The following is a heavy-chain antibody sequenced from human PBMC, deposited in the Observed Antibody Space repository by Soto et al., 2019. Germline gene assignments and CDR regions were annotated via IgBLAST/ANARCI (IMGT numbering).Heavy chain of an antibody. D-gene: IGHD1-7*01. CDR2: INAGNGNT. CDR3: ATLTGTTSPFDY. CDR1: GYTFTSYA. Sequence: QVQLVQSGAEVKKPGASVKVSCKASGYTFTSYAMHWVRQAPGQRLEWMGWINAGNGNTKYSQKFQVRVTITRDTSASTAYMELSSLRSEDTAVYYCATLTGTTSPFDYWGQGTLVTVSS. J-gene: IGHJ4*02. V-gene: IGHV1-3*01.